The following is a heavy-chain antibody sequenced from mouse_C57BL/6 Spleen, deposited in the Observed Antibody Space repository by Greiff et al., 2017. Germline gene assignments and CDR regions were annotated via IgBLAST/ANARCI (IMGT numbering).Heavy chain of an antibody. J-gene: IGHJ4*01. CDR3: ARGDSNYGFYAMDY. Sequence: VKLVESGPGLVAPSQSLSITCTVSGFSLTSYAISWVRQPPGKGLEWLGVIWTGGGTNYNSALKSRLSISKDNSKSQVFLKMNSLQTDDTARYYCARGDSNYGFYAMDYWGQGTSVTVSS. V-gene: IGHV2-9-1*01. D-gene: IGHD2-5*01. CDR2: IWTGGGT. CDR1: GFSLTSYA.